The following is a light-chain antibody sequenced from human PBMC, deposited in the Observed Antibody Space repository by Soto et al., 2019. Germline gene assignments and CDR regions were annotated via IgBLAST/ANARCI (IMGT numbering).Light chain of an antibody. J-gene: IGLJ1*01. CDR3: QVWDRSNEQGV. CDR1: TIGSKS. V-gene: IGLV3-21*02. CDR2: DDT. Sequence: SYELTQPPSVSVAPGQTARISCAGNTIGSKSVNWYQQKPGRAPVVVVCDDTDRPSGIPERFSGSNSGHTAILTISGVDAGDEADYYCQVWDRSNEQGVFGAGTKVTVL.